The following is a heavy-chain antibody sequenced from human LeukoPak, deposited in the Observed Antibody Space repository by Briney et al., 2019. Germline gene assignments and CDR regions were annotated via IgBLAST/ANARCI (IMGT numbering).Heavy chain of an antibody. V-gene: IGHV6-1*01. J-gene: IGHJ6*02. CDR1: GDSVSSNSAA. CDR2: TYYRSKWYN. D-gene: IGHD6-13*01. Sequence: SQTLSLTCAISGDSVSSNSAAWNWIRQPPSRGLEWLGRTYYRSKWYNDYAVSVKSRITINPDTSKNQFSLQLNSVTPEDTAVYYCARGTSSPERDYYGMDVWGQGTTVTVSS. CDR3: ARGTSSPERDYYGMDV.